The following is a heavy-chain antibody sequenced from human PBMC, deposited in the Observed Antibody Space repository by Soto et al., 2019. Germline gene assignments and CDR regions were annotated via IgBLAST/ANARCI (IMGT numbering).Heavy chain of an antibody. D-gene: IGHD3-10*01. Sequence: SQTLSLTCTVSGGSSSSGVYYCSWIRQRPWKDLERFGYIYYSGSTYYNPSLKSRVTISVDTSKNQFSLKLSSVTAADTAVYYCARVPDGSGSPFDYWGQGTLVTVSS. J-gene: IGHJ4*02. V-gene: IGHV4-31*03. CDR3: ARVPDGSGSPFDY. CDR1: GGSSSSGVYY. CDR2: IYYSGST.